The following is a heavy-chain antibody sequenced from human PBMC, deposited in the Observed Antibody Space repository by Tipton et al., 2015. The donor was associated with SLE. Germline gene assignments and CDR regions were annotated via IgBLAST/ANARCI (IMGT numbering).Heavy chain of an antibody. CDR2: IYSGETT. CDR3: ATLWGYCSVGRCYSAF. V-gene: IGHV3-53*05. D-gene: IGHD2-15*01. J-gene: IGHJ4*02. Sequence: SLRLSCAASGFIVRSHYMSWVRQAPGKGLEWVSVIYSGETTYYADSVKGRFAISRDNSKNTLYLQMNSLRPEDTAVYYRATLWGYCSVGRCYSAFWGQGTLVTVSS. CDR1: GFIVRSHY.